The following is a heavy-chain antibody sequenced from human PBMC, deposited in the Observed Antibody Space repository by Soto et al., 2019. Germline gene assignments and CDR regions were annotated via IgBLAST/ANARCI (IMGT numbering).Heavy chain of an antibody. V-gene: IGHV1-18*01. D-gene: IGHD3-22*01. Sequence: ASVKVSCKASGYTFTTYDLSWVRQAPGQGLEWMGWISAYNGNTNYAQNLQGRVTMTTDTSTSTAYMELRSLRSDDTAVYYCARVIGYYFHMDVWGQGTTVTVSS. CDR1: GYTFTTYD. CDR2: ISAYNGNT. CDR3: ARVIGYYFHMDV. J-gene: IGHJ6*02.